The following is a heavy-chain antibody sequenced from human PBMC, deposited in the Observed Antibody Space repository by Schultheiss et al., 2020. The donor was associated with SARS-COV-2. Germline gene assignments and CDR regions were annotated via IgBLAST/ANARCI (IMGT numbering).Heavy chain of an antibody. CDR1: GGSISSSSYY. CDR3: ARDTVRDP. V-gene: IGHV4-39*07. J-gene: IGHJ5*02. D-gene: IGHD3-10*01. Sequence: SETLSLTCTVSGGSISSSSYYWGWIRQPPGKGLEWIGSIYYSGSTYYNPSLKSRVTISVDTSKNQFSLKLSSVTAADTAVYYCARDTVRDPWGQGTLVTVSS. CDR2: IYYSGST.